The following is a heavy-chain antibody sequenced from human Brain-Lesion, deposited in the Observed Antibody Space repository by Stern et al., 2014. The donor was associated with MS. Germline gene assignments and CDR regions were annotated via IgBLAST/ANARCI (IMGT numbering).Heavy chain of an antibody. D-gene: IGHD5-12*01. CDR2: IFPRDSNT. CDR3: ARSPATPSGYDRFDY. J-gene: IGHJ4*02. CDR1: GYLFDDYW. Sequence: EVQLVESGAEVKKPGESLKISCEASGYLFDDYWIGWVRQMSGRGLELVAIIFPRDSNTRYSPSVQGQVTISADKSISTAYLQWGSLKASDPAIYYCARSPATPSGYDRFDYWGQGALVTVSS. V-gene: IGHV5-51*03.